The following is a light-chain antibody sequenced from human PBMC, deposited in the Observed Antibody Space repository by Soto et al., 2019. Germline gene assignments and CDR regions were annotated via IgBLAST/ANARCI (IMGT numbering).Light chain of an antibody. J-gene: IGLJ3*02. V-gene: IGLV2-14*01. CDR2: EVH. CDR1: SSDVGGDDF. Sequence: QSVLTQPVSVYGSPGQSITIPCTGTSSDVGGDDFVSWYQQHPGKAPKLLIYEVHFRPSGVSSRFSGSKSGNTASLSISGLQAEDEADYYCTSYTNIKTWVFGGGTQLTVL. CDR3: TSYTNIKTWV.